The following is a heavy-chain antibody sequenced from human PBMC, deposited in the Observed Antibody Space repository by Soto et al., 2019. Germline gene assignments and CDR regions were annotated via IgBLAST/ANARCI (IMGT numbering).Heavy chain of an antibody. D-gene: IGHD3-9*01. Sequence: GGSLSLSGASSGFTLSIYSLNWVRQAPGKGLEWVSHISTSSSTVCYADSVKGRFTISRDNAKNSLFLQMNGLRAEDTAVYYCARDPNPLLRYFDWPPLDYWGQGTLVTVSS. CDR3: ARDPNPLLRYFDWPPLDY. V-gene: IGHV3-48*01. J-gene: IGHJ4*02. CDR2: ISTSSSTV. CDR1: GFTLSIYS.